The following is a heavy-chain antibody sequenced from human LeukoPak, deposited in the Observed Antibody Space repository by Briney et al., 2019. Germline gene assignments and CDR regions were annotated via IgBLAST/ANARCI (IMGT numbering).Heavy chain of an antibody. J-gene: IGHJ3*02. D-gene: IGHD3-10*01. V-gene: IGHV3-30*18. CDR3: ANGYYYGSGSYYKEAFDI. CDR2: ISYDGSNK. Sequence: GGSLRLSCAASGFTFSNYGMHWVRQAPGKGLEWVVVISYDGSNKYYADSVKGRFTLSRDNSKNTLYLQMNSLRAEDTAVYYCANGYYYGSGSYYKEAFDIWGQGTMVTVSS. CDR1: GFTFSNYG.